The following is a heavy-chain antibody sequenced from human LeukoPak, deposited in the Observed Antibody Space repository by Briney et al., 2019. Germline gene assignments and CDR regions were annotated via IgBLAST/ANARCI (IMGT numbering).Heavy chain of an antibody. J-gene: IGHJ4*02. D-gene: IGHD6-13*01. Sequence: GGSLRLSCAMSGFTLTSTGMHWVRQAPGKGLEWVAVISYDGSNKYYADSVKGRFTISRDNSKNTLYLQMNSLRAEDTAVYYCARGSWYDYWGQGTLVTVSS. V-gene: IGHV3-30*19. CDR2: ISYDGSNK. CDR3: ARGSWYDY. CDR1: GFTLTSTG.